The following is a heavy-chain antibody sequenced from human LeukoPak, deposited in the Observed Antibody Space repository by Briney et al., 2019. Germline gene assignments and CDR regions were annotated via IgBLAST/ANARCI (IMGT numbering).Heavy chain of an antibody. D-gene: IGHD6-13*01. V-gene: IGHV3-20*04. Sequence: PGGSLRLSCAASGFTFDDYGMSWVRQAPGKGLEWVSGINWNGGSTGYADSVKGRFTISRDNAKNSLYLQMNSLRAEDTAVYYCARAPSSSNLLVFDYWGQGTLVTVSS. CDR2: INWNGGST. J-gene: IGHJ4*02. CDR1: GFTFDDYG. CDR3: ARAPSSSNLLVFDY.